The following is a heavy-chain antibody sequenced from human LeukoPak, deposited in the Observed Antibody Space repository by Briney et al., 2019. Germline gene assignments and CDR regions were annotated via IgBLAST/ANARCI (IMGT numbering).Heavy chain of an antibody. CDR1: GFTFSTSW. CDR2: INQDGSEK. D-gene: IGHD2-2*01. V-gene: IGHV3-7*03. CDR3: ARDIVVVPAGDAFDI. J-gene: IGHJ3*02. Sequence: GGSLRLSCAASGFTFSTSWMSWVRRAPGKGLEWVADINQDGSEKYYVDSVKGRFTISRDNAKNSLFLQMNSLRAEDTALYYCARDIVVVPAGDAFDIWGQGTMVTVSS.